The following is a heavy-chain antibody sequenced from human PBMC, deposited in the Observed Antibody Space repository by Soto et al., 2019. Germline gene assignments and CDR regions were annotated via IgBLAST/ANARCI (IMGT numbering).Heavy chain of an antibody. CDR3: AKVSDYLSGWYF. CDR1: GLTVSSSY. D-gene: IGHD6-19*01. Sequence: PGGSLRLSCAASGLTVSSSYMSWVRQAPGKGLQWVSVIYSAGSTYYANSVKGRFTISRDNSKNTLYLQMNSLRAEDTAVYYCAKVSDYLSGWYFWGQGTLVTVSS. J-gene: IGHJ4*02. V-gene: IGHV3-53*01. CDR2: IYSAGST.